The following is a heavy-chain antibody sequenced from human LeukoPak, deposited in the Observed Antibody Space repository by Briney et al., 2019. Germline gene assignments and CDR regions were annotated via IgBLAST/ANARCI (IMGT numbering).Heavy chain of an antibody. Sequence: GGSLRLSCAASGFTFGGYAKNGVRGAPGKGVECVLSISGSGGKTSYADSVKGRFTISRDNSKDTMYLQMNSLRAEDTAVYYCAKDRGCTASRGFYGWGQGTMVTV. CDR1: GFTFGGYA. CDR2: ISGSGGKT. V-gene: IGHV3-23*01. CDR3: AKDRGCTASRGFYG. J-gene: IGHJ4*02. D-gene: IGHD2/OR15-2a*01.